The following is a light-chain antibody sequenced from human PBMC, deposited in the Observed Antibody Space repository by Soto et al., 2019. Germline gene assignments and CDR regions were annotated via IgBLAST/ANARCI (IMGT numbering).Light chain of an antibody. Sequence: EIVLTQSPATLSLSPGERATLCCRASQSVSSYLAWYQQKPGQAPRLLIYGASTRATGIPARFSGSGSGTEFTLTISSLQSEDFAVYYCQQYNNWPQTFGQGTKVDIK. CDR1: QSVSSY. V-gene: IGKV3-15*01. J-gene: IGKJ1*01. CDR3: QQYNNWPQT. CDR2: GAS.